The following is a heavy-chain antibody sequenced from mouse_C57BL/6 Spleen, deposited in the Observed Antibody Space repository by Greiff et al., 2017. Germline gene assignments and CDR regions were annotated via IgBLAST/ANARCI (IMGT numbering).Heavy chain of an antibody. CDR2: INPYNGGT. V-gene: IGHV1-19*01. CDR1: GYTFTDYY. CDR3: ANRWFAY. Sequence: EVMLVESGPVLVKPGASVKMSCKASGYTFTDYYMNWVKQSHGKSLEWIGVINPYNGGTSYNQKFKGKATLTVDKSSSTAYMELNSLTSEDSAVXYCANRWFAYWGQGTLVTVSA. J-gene: IGHJ3*01.